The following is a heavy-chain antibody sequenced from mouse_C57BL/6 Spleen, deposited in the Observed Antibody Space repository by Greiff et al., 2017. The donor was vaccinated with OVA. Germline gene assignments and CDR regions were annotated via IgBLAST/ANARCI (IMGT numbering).Heavy chain of an antibody. J-gene: IGHJ1*03. V-gene: IGHV1-42*01. Sequence: EVKVVESGPELVKPGASVKISCKASGYSFTGYYMNWVKQSPEKSLEWIGEINPSTGGTTYNQKFKAKATLTVDKSSSTAYMQLKSLTSEDSAVYYCASGYYGSSRGYFDVWGTGTTVTVSS. CDR3: ASGYYGSSRGYFDV. D-gene: IGHD1-1*01. CDR1: GYSFTGYY. CDR2: INPSTGGT.